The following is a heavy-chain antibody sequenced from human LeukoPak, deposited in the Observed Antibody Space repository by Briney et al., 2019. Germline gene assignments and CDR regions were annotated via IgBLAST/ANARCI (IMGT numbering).Heavy chain of an antibody. V-gene: IGHV3-73*01. CDR1: GFTFSGSA. Sequence: GGSLRLSCAASGFTFSGSAMHWVRQASGKGLEWVGRIRSKANSYATAYAASVKGRFTISRDDSKNTLYLQMNSLRAEDTAVYYCATRSNLYGGNSFYYGMDVWGQGTTVTVSS. CDR2: IRSKANSYAT. D-gene: IGHD4-23*01. CDR3: ATRSNLYGGNSFYYGMDV. J-gene: IGHJ6*02.